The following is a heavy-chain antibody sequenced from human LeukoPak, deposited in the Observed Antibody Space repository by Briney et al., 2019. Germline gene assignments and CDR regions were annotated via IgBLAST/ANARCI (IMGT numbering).Heavy chain of an antibody. D-gene: IGHD3-3*01. CDR3: ARVPNWSGTLWYYDYMDV. V-gene: IGHV3-7*01. Sequence: GGSLRLSCAASGFTFSSYWMSWVRQAPGKGLEWVANIKQDGSEKYYVDSVKGRFTISRDNAKNSLYLQMNSLRAEDTAVYYCARVPNWSGTLWYYDYMDVWGKGTTVTVSS. J-gene: IGHJ6*03. CDR1: GFTFSSYW. CDR2: IKQDGSEK.